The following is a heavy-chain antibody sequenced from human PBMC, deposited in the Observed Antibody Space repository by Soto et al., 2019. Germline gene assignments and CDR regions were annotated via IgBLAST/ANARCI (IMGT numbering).Heavy chain of an antibody. D-gene: IGHD3-3*01. Sequence: PWWSLRLSCAASVFTFSSYAMSWFRQAPGKGLEWVSAISGSGGSTYYADSVKGRFTISRDNSKNTLYLQMNSLRAEDTAVYYCAKYGAGVVIGGVLDYWGQGTLVT. CDR2: ISGSGGST. V-gene: IGHV3-23*01. J-gene: IGHJ4*02. CDR1: VFTFSSYA. CDR3: AKYGAGVVIGGVLDY.